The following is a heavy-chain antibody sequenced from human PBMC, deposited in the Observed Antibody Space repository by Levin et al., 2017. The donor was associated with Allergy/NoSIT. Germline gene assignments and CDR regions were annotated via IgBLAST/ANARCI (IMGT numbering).Heavy chain of an antibody. D-gene: IGHD4-17*01. J-gene: IGHJ4*02. Sequence: SGPTLVKPTQTLTLTCTFSGFSLSTSGVGVGWIRQPPGKALEWLALIYWDDDKRYSPSLKSRLTITKDTSKNQVVLTMTNMDPVDTATYYCAHCEYGDYAPTSCYFDYWGQGTLVTVSS. CDR2: IYWDDDK. CDR1: GFSLSTSGVG. CDR3: AHCEYGDYAPTSCYFDY. V-gene: IGHV2-5*02.